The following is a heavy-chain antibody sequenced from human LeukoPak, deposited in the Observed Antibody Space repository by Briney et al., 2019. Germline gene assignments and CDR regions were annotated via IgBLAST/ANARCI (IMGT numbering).Heavy chain of an antibody. J-gene: IGHJ3*02. V-gene: IGHV4-31*03. Sequence: PSETLSLTCTVSGGSIGSGGYYWSWIRQHPGKGLEWIGYIYYSGSTYYNPSLKSRVTISADTSKNQFSLKLSSVTAADTAVYYCARVTRYCSGGSCDHDAFDIWGQGTMVTVSS. CDR1: GGSIGSGGYY. D-gene: IGHD2-15*01. CDR2: IYYSGST. CDR3: ARVTRYCSGGSCDHDAFDI.